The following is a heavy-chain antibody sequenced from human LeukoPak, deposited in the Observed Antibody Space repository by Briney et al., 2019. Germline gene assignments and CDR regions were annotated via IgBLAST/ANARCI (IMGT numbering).Heavy chain of an antibody. Sequence: PGRSLRLSCAASGFTFSSYAMHWVRQAPCKGLEWVAVISYDGSNKYYADSVKGRFTISRDNAKNSLYLQMNSLRAEDTAVYYCARMGDYYYYMDVWGKGTKVTVSS. D-gene: IGHD5-24*01. CDR3: ARMGDYYYYMDV. CDR2: ISYDGSNK. CDR1: GFTFSSYA. J-gene: IGHJ6*03. V-gene: IGHV3-30*04.